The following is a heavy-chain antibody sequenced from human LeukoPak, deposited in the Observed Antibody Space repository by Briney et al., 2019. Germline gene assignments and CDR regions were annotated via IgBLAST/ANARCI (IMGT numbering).Heavy chain of an antibody. CDR3: ARQRRWLQDFDY. J-gene: IGHJ4*02. CDR1: GCHFISYW. CDR2: IYPADSDT. Sequence: GESLEISCKGSGCHFISYWIGWVRQMPGKGLEGMGIIYPADSDTRYSPSFQGQVTISADKSISTAYLQWSSLKASDTAMYYCARQRRWLQDFDYWGQGTLVTVSS. D-gene: IGHD5-24*01. V-gene: IGHV5-51*01.